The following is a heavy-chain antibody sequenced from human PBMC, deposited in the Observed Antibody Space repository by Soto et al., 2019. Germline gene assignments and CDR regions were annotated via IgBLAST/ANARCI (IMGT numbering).Heavy chain of an antibody. V-gene: IGHV4-39*01. D-gene: IGHD5-12*01. J-gene: IGHJ5*02. Sequence: SETLSLTCTVSGGSISSSSYYWGWIRQPPGKGLEWIGSIYYSGSTYYNPSLKSRVTTSVDTSKNQFSLKLSSVTAADTAVYYCARHRSGSLAWFDPWGQGTLVTVSS. CDR3: ARHRSGSLAWFDP. CDR2: IYYSGST. CDR1: GGSISSSSYY.